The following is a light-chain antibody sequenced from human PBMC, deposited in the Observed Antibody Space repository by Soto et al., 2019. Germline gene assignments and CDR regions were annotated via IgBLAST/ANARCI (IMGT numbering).Light chain of an antibody. CDR2: GAS. CDR1: QSISSNY. CDR3: HQYGSSPPECT. V-gene: IGKV3-20*01. Sequence: EIVLTQSPGTLSLSAGERATLSCRASQSISSNYLAWDQQKPGQAPRLLIFGASYRATGIPDRFSGSGSGTDFTLTISRLEPEDFAVYYCHQYGSSPPECTFGPGTKVDIK. J-gene: IGKJ3*01.